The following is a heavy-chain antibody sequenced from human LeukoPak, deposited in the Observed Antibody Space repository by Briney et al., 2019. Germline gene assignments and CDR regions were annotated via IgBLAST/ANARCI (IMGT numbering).Heavy chain of an antibody. CDR3: ARAFGDYAAYFQH. D-gene: IGHD4-17*01. CDR1: GGSFSGYY. Sequence: SETLSLTCAVYGGSFSGYYWSWIRQPPGKGLEWIGEINRSGSTNYNPSLKSRVTISVDTSKNQFSLKLSSVTAADTAVYYCARAFGDYAAYFQHWGQGTLVTVSS. V-gene: IGHV4-34*01. J-gene: IGHJ1*01. CDR2: INRSGST.